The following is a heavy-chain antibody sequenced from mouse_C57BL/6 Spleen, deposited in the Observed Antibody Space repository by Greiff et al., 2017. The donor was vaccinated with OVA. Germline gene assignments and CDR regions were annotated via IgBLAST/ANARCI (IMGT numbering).Heavy chain of an antibody. J-gene: IGHJ2*01. CDR1: GYTFTSYW. V-gene: IGHV1-69*01. CDR3: ARSPYYYGSSYNFDY. CDR2: IDPSDSYT. D-gene: IGHD1-1*01. Sequence: QVQLQQPGAELVMPGASVKLSCKASGYTFTSYWMHWVKQRPGQGLAWIGEIDPSDSYTNYNQKFKGKSTLTVDKSSSTAYMQLSSLTSADSAVYYCARSPYYYGSSYNFDYWGQGTTLTVSS.